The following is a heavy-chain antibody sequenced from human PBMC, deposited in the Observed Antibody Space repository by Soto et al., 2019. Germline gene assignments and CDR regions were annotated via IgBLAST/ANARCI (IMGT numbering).Heavy chain of an antibody. CDR1: GFTFSSYG. CDR2: ISYHGINK. D-gene: IGHD4-17*01. J-gene: IGHJ5*02. V-gene: IGHV3-30*18. Sequence: VQLVESGGGVVQPGRSLTLSCAASGFTFSSYGMHWVRQAPGKGPEWVAVISYHGINKYYADSVKGRFTISRDNSKNTLYLQMNSLRTEDTAIYYCAKYSDYGEHMDWFDPWGQGTQVIVSS. CDR3: AKYSDYGEHMDWFDP.